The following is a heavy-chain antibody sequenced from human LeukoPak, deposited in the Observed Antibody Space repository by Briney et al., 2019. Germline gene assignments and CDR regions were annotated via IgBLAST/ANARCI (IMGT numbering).Heavy chain of an antibody. J-gene: IGHJ4*02. V-gene: IGHV4-61*02. D-gene: IGHD3-22*01. CDR2: IHNSGST. CDR1: GASISTGSSY. Sequence: SETLSLTCTVSGASISTGSSYWSWIRQPAGEGLEWVGRIHNSGSTNYNPSLDSRVTISVDTSKNQFSLKLSSVTAADTAVYYCARRQWLLRYFDYWGQGTLVTVSS. CDR3: ARRQWLLRYFDY.